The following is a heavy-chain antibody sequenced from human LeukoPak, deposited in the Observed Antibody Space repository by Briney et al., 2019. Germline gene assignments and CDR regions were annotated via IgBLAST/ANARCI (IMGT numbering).Heavy chain of an antibody. CDR2: IHPGDSDT. CDR3: AKIQSLGYHYVVDV. V-gene: IGHV5-51*01. J-gene: IGHJ6*02. CDR1: GYTFTSYW. D-gene: IGHD7-27*01. Sequence: GESLKISCKGSGYTFTSYWIGWVRQVPGKGLEWMGVIHPGDSDTRYSPSFQGQVTMSADKSISTAHLQWSSLKASDTAMYYCAKIQSLGYHYVVDVWGQGTTVTVSS.